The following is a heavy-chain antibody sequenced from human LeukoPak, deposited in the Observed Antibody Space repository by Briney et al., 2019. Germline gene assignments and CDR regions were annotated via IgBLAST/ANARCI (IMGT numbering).Heavy chain of an antibody. V-gene: IGHV1-69*13. Sequence: ASVKVSCKASGGTFSCYAISWVRQAPGQGLEWMGGIIPVLGTANYAQKFQGRVTINADESSSTAYMELSSLRSDDTAMYYCARATNTPFDLWGQGTLVTVSS. CDR2: IIPVLGTA. CDR3: ARATNTPFDL. D-gene: IGHD2-8*01. CDR1: GGTFSCYA. J-gene: IGHJ4*02.